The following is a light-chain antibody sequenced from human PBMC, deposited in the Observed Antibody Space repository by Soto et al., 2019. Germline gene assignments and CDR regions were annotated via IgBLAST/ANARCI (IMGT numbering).Light chain of an antibody. J-gene: IGKJ5*01. CDR1: QDIKKY. V-gene: IGKV1-33*01. CDR3: QQFDEIPYT. Sequence: DIQMTQSPSSLSATVGDRVTITCQASQDIKKYLNWYQQKPGKAPKLLIYDASHLERGVPSRFSGSASGTSFTVTINSLQPEDVVTYYCQQFDEIPYTFGQGTRLEIK. CDR2: DAS.